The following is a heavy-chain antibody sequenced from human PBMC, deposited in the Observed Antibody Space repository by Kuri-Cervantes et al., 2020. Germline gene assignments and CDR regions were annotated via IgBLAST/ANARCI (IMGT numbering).Heavy chain of an antibody. D-gene: IGHD3-9*01. CDR2: ISGGST. J-gene: IGHJ3*02. CDR3: ARDGSVDPVDAFDI. Sequence: GGSLRLSCAASGFTVSSNEMSWVRQAPGKGLEWVSSISGGSTYYADSRKGRFTISRDNAKNSLYLQMNSLRAEDTAVYYCARDGSVDPVDAFDIWGQGTMVTVSS. V-gene: IGHV3-38-3*01. CDR1: GFTVSSNE.